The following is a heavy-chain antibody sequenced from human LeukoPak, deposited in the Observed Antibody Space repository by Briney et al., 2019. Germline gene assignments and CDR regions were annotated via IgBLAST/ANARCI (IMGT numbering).Heavy chain of an antibody. CDR2: INHSGST. D-gene: IGHD2-15*01. CDR1: GGSFSGYY. V-gene: IGHV4-34*01. Sequence: SETLSLTCAVYGGSFSGYYWSWIRQPPGKGLEWIGEINHSGSTNYNPSLKSRVTISVDTSKNQFSLKLSSVTAADTAVYCCARGSQVVVAATFAFDIWGQGTMVTVSS. J-gene: IGHJ3*02. CDR3: ARGSQVVVAATFAFDI.